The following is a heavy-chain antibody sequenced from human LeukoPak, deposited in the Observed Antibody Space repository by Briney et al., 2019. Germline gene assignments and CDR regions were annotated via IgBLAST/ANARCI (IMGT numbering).Heavy chain of an antibody. D-gene: IGHD3-10*01. CDR1: GYRFTSYG. CDR3: ARDPSVGMVRGVIEGGY. Sequence: VASVKVSCKASGYRFTSYGITWVRQAPGQGLEWMGWISAYNGSTNYAQKFQGRVTITADKSTSTAYMELSSLRSEDTAVYYCARDPSVGMVRGVIEGGYWGQGTLVTVSS. V-gene: IGHV1-18*01. CDR2: ISAYNGST. J-gene: IGHJ4*02.